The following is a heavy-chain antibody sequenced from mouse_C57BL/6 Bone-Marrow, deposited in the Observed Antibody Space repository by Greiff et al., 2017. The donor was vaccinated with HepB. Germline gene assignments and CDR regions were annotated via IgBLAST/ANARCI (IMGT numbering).Heavy chain of an antibody. CDR1: GYSITSGYY. Sequence: EVHLVESGPGLVKPSQSLSLTCSVTGYSITSGYYWNWIRQFPGNKLEWMGYISYDGSNNYNPSLKNRISITRDTSKNQFFLKLNSVTTEDTATYYCARAYPLAYWGQGTLVTVSA. CDR2: ISYDGSN. J-gene: IGHJ3*01. D-gene: IGHD2-10*01. CDR3: ARAYPLAY. V-gene: IGHV3-6*01.